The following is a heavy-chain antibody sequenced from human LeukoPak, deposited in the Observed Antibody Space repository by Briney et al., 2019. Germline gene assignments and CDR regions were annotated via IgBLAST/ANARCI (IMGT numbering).Heavy chain of an antibody. J-gene: IGHJ4*02. CDR3: AKDGVPSRYFGRNYFDY. Sequence: GGSLRLSCAASGFTFGNYWMHWVRQAPGKGLVWVSSISGSSSYIYYADSVKGRFTISRHNAKNSLYLQMNSLRAEDTAVYYCAKDGVPSRYFGRNYFDYWGQGTLVTVSS. D-gene: IGHD2-8*01. CDR1: GFTFGNYW. CDR2: ISGSSSYI. V-gene: IGHV3-21*01.